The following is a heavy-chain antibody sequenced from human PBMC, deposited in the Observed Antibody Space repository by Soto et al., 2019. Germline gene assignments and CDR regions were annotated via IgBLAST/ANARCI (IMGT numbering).Heavy chain of an antibody. CDR2: ISSSRSTI. V-gene: IGHV3-48*02. CDR3: ATHSLPHIAVAYY. Sequence: GGSLRLSCAASGFIFSSYDMNWVRQAPGKGLEWVSYISSSRSTIYYADSVKGRFTISRDNAKNSLYLQMHSLRDEDTAVYYCATHSLPHIAVAYYWGQGTLVTVSS. J-gene: IGHJ4*02. D-gene: IGHD6-19*01. CDR1: GFIFSSYD.